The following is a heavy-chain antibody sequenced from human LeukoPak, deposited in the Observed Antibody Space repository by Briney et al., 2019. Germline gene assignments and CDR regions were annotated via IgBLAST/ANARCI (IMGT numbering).Heavy chain of an antibody. CDR2: INPNSGGT. CDR3: ARASPVVYDAFDI. Sequence: GASVKVSCKASGYTFTGYYMHWVRQAPGQGLEWMGWINPNSGGTNYAQKSQGRVTMTRDTSISTAYMELSRLRSDDTAVYYCARASPVVYDAFDIWGQGTMVTVSS. V-gene: IGHV1-2*02. D-gene: IGHD3-22*01. J-gene: IGHJ3*02. CDR1: GYTFTGYY.